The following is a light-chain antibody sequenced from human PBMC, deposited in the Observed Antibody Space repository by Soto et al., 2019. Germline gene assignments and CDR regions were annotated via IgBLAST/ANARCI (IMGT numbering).Light chain of an antibody. J-gene: IGKJ1*01. CDR1: QSVSSD. Sequence: EIVLTQSPAALSVSPGERATLSCRASQSVSSDLAWYQQKPGHSPRLLIYHASARATGVPARISGSGSGKEFTLTISSLQSEDFAVYYCQQYSHLHRTFGQGTKVEVK. V-gene: IGKV3-15*01. CDR3: QQYSHLHRT. CDR2: HAS.